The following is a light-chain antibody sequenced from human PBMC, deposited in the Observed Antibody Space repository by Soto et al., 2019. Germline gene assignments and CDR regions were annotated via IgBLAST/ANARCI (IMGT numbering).Light chain of an antibody. CDR3: SSYTSSTFYV. CDR1: SSYVGVYNY. CDR2: EVS. J-gene: IGLJ1*01. V-gene: IGLV2-14*01. Sequence: QTALTPPSSVCGSPRQSITISCTVTSSYVGVYNYVSWYQQHPGKAPKLMIYEVSNRPSGVSNRFSGSKSGHTASLTISGLQAEDEADYYCSSYTSSTFYVFGTGTKVTVL.